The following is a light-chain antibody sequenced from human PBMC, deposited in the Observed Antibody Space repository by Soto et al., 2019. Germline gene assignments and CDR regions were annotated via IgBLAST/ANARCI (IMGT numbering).Light chain of an antibody. CDR2: EVS. J-gene: IGLJ3*02. CDR1: ISDVGAYNY. Sequence: QSALTQPASVSGSPGQSITISCTGSISDVGAYNYVSWYQQHPGKAPKLMIYEVSNRPSGVAFRFSGSKSGNTAPLTISGLQAEDEGDYFCSSYTRSTTWLFGGGTKLTVL. V-gene: IGLV2-14*01. CDR3: SSYTRSTTWL.